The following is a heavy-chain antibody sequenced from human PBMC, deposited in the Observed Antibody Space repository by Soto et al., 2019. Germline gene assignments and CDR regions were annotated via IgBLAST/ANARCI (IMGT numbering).Heavy chain of an antibody. Sequence: GASVKVSCKASGGTFSCYTICWVRHAPGQGLEWMGRIIPILGIANYAQKFQGRVTITADKSTSTAYMELSSLRSEDTAVYYCARDPGPSSSWYVEGRDYWGQGTLVTVSS. V-gene: IGHV1-69*04. CDR2: IIPILGIA. D-gene: IGHD6-13*01. J-gene: IGHJ4*02. CDR1: GGTFSCYT. CDR3: ARDPGPSSSWYVEGRDY.